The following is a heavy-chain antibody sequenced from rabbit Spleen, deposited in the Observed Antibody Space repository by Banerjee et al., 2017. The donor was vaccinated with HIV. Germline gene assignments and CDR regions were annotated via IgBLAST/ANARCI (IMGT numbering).Heavy chain of an antibody. D-gene: IGHD3-3*01. CDR3: ARDSGVGPYIDGYFNL. Sequence: QEQLEESGGDLVKPEGSLTLTCTASGFSFSSSYWISWVRQAPGKGLEWIGCIVTGPDTTYYASWAKGRVTISKTSSTTVTLQMTSLTAADTATYFCARDSGVGPYIDGYFNLWGPGTLVTVS. J-gene: IGHJ4*01. CDR1: GFSFSSSYW. CDR2: IVTGPDTT. V-gene: IGHV1S45*01.